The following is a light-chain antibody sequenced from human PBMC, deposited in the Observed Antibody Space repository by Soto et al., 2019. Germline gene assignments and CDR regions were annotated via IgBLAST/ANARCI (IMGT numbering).Light chain of an antibody. CDR1: QGIXSN. CDR3: QQYNNLPSMT. V-gene: IGKV3-15*01. J-gene: IGKJ1*01. Sequence: TQCSSTLSVSPWERATLSCRASQGIXSNFAWYKMKPGRAPRLLIXDASTRATGIPARFSGSGSGTEFTLTISSMQSEDFAVSYCQQYNNLPSMTFGQGTKVDI. CDR2: DAS.